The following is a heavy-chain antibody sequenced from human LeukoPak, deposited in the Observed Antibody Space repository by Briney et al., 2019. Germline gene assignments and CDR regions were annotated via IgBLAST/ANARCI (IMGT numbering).Heavy chain of an antibody. D-gene: IGHD1-26*01. Sequence: PSQTLSLTCAVSGGSISSGGYSWSWIRQPPGKGLEWIGYIYHSGSTYYNPSLKSRVTISVDRSKNQFSLKLSSVTAADTAVYYCARGYSGSYFRSTLTPAFDYWGQGTLVTVSS. J-gene: IGHJ4*02. CDR2: IYHSGST. CDR3: ARGYSGSYFRSTLTPAFDY. CDR1: GGSISSGGYS. V-gene: IGHV4-30-2*01.